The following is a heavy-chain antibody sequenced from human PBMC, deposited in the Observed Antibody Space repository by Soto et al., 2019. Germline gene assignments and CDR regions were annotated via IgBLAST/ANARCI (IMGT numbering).Heavy chain of an antibody. Sequence: SETLALTCTVSVGSISSSSYYWGWIRQPPGKGLEWIGSIAYSGSTHYNPSLKSRVTISVDTSKNQFSLKLSSVTAADTAVYYCARQQRYYYYMDVWGKGTTVTVSS. V-gene: IGHV4-39*01. J-gene: IGHJ6*03. CDR2: IAYSGST. D-gene: IGHD6-25*01. CDR1: VGSISSSSYY. CDR3: ARQQRYYYYMDV.